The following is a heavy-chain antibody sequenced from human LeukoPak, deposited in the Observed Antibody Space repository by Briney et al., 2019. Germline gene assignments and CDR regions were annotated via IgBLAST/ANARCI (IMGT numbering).Heavy chain of an antibody. CDR3: ARHTADIFLDNWFDP. CDR1: GYSFTSYW. V-gene: IGHV5-51*01. J-gene: IGHJ5*02. D-gene: IGHD2-21*01. Sequence: GESLKISCKGSGYSFTSYWIGWVRQMPGKGLEWMGIIYPGDSDTRYSPSFQGQVTIPADKSISTAYLQWSSLKASDTAMYYCARHTADIFLDNWFDPWGQGTLVTVSS. CDR2: IYPGDSDT.